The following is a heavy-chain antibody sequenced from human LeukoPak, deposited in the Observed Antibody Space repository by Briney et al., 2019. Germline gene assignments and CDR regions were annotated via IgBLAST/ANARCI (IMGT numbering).Heavy chain of an antibody. V-gene: IGHV1-46*01. CDR3: ARGWAVTINTFDI. D-gene: IGHD4-17*01. J-gene: IGHJ3*02. CDR1: GYTFTSYY. Sequence: ASVTETLMATGYTFTSYYMHWVRPAPGQGLEWMGIINPSGGSTSYAQKFHGRVTMTRDTSTSTVYMELSSLRSEDTAVYYCARGWAVTINTFDIWGQGAM. CDR2: INPSGGST.